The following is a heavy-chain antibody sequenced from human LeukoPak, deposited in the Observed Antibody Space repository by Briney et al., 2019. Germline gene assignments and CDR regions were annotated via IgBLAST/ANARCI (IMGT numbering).Heavy chain of an antibody. V-gene: IGHV4-31*03. CDR2: IYYSGST. J-gene: IGHJ6*02. Sequence: PSETLSLTCTVSGVSISSGGYYWSWIRQHPGKGLGWIGYIYYSGSTYYNPSLKSRVTISVDTSKNQSSLKLSSVTAADTAVYYCARKDYYYYGMDVWGQGTTVTVSS. CDR3: ARKDYYYYGMDV. CDR1: GVSISSGGYY.